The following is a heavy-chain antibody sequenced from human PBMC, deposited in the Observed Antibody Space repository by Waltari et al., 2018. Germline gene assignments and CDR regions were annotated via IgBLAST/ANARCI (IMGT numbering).Heavy chain of an antibody. J-gene: IGHJ6*02. CDR3: ATDYGDFLGV. CDR1: GFTFTKAW. Sequence: EVQLVESGGGLVKPGGSLRLSCVVSGFTFTKAWMSWVPLGPGKGLEWVGRIKSEGDGGTTDYATPLKGRISLSRDDSKNTVYLQMNTLKAEDTGVYFCATDYGDFLGVWGPGTTVTV. V-gene: IGHV3-15*01. CDR2: IKSEGDGGTT. D-gene: IGHD3-10*01.